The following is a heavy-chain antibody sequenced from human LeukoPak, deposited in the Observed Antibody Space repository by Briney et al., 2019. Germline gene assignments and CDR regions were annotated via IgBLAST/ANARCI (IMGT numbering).Heavy chain of an antibody. CDR1: GFTVGSNY. CDR3: ATRPAVAGTTNWYFDL. CDR2: ISGTGGTT. J-gene: IGHJ2*01. Sequence: TGGSLRLSCAASGFTVGSNYMNWVRQAPGKGLEWVSAISGTGGTTYYADSVKGRFTISRDNPKNTLYLQMNSLRAEDAAVYYCATRPAVAGTTNWYFDLWGRGTLVTVSS. D-gene: IGHD6-19*01. V-gene: IGHV3-23*01.